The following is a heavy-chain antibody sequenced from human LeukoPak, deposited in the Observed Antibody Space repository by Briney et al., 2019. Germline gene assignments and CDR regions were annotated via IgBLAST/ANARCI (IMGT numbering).Heavy chain of an antibody. CDR1: GGSFSGYY. V-gene: IGHV4-34*01. CDR2: INHSGST. J-gene: IGHJ4*02. D-gene: IGHD3-22*01. Sequence: SSETLSLTCAVYGGSFSGYYWSWIRQPPGKGLEWIGEINHSGSTNYNPSLKSRVTISVDTSKNQFSLKLSSVTAADTAVYYCARGSGGYGDNFDYWGQGTLVTVS. CDR3: ARGSGGYGDNFDY.